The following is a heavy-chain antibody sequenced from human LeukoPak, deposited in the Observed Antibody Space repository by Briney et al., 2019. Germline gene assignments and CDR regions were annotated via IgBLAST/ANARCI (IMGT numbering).Heavy chain of an antibody. D-gene: IGHD3-3*02. Sequence: SETLSLTCTVSGGSISSYYWSWIRQPPGKGLEWIGYIYYSGSTNYNPSLKSRVTISVDTSKNQFSLKLSSVTAADTAVYYCARDSLPAFSRPWNWFDPWGQGTLVTVSS. CDR3: ARDSLPAFSRPWNWFDP. J-gene: IGHJ5*02. CDR1: GGSISSYY. CDR2: IYYSGST. V-gene: IGHV4-59*12.